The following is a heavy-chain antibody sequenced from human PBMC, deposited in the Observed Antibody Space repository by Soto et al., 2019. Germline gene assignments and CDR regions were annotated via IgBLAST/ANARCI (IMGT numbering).Heavy chain of an antibody. CDR3: ARAGSYRYFDY. D-gene: IGHD3-10*01. CDR2: IYYSGST. J-gene: IGHJ4*02. CDR1: GGSVSSGGYY. V-gene: IGHV4-61*08. Sequence: QVQLQESGPGLVKPSETLSLTCSVSGGSVSSGGYYWSWIRQPPGKGLEWIGCIYYSGSTDYNPSLKSRVTMSLDKSKNQFSRKLNSVTAADTAVYFCARAGSYRYFDYWGQGTRVTVSS.